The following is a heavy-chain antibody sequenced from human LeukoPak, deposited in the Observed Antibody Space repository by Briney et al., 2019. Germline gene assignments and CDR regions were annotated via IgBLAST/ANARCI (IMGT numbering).Heavy chain of an antibody. CDR3: ARVAAAGTLEYYYYYYMDV. V-gene: IGHV4-31*03. CDR2: IYYSGST. J-gene: IGHJ6*03. CDR1: GGSISSGGYY. Sequence: SETLSLTCTVSGGSISSGGYYWSWIRQHPGKGLEWIGYIYYSGSTYYNPSLKSRGTISVDTSKNQFSLKLSSVTAADTAAYYCARVAAAGTLEYYYYYYMDVWGKGTTVTVSS. D-gene: IGHD6-13*01.